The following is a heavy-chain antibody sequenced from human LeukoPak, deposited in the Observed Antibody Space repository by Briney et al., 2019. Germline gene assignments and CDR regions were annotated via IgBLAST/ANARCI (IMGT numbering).Heavy chain of an antibody. V-gene: IGHV3-21*01. J-gene: IGHJ4*02. CDR1: GFTFSSYS. Sequence: GGSLRLSCAASGFTFSSYSMNWVRQAPGKGLEWVSSISSSSSYIYYADSVKGRFTISRDNAKNSLYLQMNSLRAEDTAVYYCARDIGYYDFWSGPFDYWGKGTLVTVSS. D-gene: IGHD3-3*01. CDR3: ARDIGYYDFWSGPFDY. CDR2: ISSSSSYI.